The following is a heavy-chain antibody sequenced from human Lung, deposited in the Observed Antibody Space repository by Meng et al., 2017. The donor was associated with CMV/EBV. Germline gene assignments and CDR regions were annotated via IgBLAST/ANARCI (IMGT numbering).Heavy chain of an antibody. Sequence: ASVXVSXXASGYTFIGYNIHWVRQAPGQGLEWMGWINPNTGATKFAERFQGRVTLTTDTSISTAYMELSRLKSDDTAVFFCARLFHTSLGTNYYYGMDVWGQGTTVTVSS. CDR3: ARLFHTSLGTNYYYGMDV. J-gene: IGHJ6*02. D-gene: IGHD3-3*01. V-gene: IGHV1-2*02. CDR1: GYTFIGYN. CDR2: INPNTGAT.